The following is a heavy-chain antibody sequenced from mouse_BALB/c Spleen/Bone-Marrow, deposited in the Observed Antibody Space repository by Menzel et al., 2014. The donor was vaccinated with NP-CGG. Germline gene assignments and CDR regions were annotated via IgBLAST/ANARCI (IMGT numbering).Heavy chain of an antibody. V-gene: IGHV1-9*01. CDR2: ILPGSGRT. CDR3: TNTIGNAY. Sequence: QVQLQQSGAEPMNPGASVKISCKATGYTFSSYWIEWVKQRPGHGLEWIGEILPGSGRTNYNEKFKGKVTFTADTSSTTAYMQLSSLTSEDSAVYYCTNTIGNAYWGRGTLVTVSA. J-gene: IGHJ3*01. D-gene: IGHD2-1*01. CDR1: GYTFSSYW.